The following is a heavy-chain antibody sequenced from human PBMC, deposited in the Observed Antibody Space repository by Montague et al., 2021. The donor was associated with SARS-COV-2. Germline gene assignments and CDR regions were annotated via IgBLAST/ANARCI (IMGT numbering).Heavy chain of an antibody. CDR2: MHDNGTA. V-gene: IGHV4-59*08. D-gene: IGHD3-10*01. CDR3: TRLPRGSGTWGYFDY. J-gene: IGHJ4*02. Sequence: SETLSLTCTVSDGSIRSYYWNWMRQTPGKGLEWIGYMHDNGTANYNPSLRSRVTLMVDASRNQFSLELSSVTAADTAMYYCTRLPRGSGTWGYFDYWAQGTLVTVSS. CDR1: DGSIRSYY.